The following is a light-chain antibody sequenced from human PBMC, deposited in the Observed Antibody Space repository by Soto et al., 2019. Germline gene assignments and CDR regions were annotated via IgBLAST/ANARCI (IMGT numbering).Light chain of an antibody. Sequence: QSVLTQPASMSGSPGQSITISCTGTSNDVGGYNYVSWYQQHPGKAPKLMIFEVSNQPSGVSNRFSGSKSGNTASLTISGLQAEDEAYYYCCSYTSTNSRVFGGGTKLTVL. CDR1: SNDVGGYNY. CDR3: CSYTSTNSRV. J-gene: IGLJ3*02. V-gene: IGLV2-14*01. CDR2: EVS.